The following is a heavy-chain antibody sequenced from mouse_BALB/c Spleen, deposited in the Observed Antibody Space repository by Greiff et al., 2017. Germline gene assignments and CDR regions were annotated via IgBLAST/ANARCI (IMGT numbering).Heavy chain of an antibody. CDR2: ISYSGST. J-gene: IGHJ3*01. D-gene: IGHD2-1*01. Sequence: VQLKQSGPSLVKPSQTLSLTCSVTGDSITSGYWNWIRKFPGNKLEYMGYISYSGSTYYNPSLKSRISITRDTSKNQYYLQLNSVTTEDTATYYCARYGDYGNPFAYWGQGTLVTVSA. V-gene: IGHV3-8*02. CDR1: GDSITSGY. CDR3: ARYGDYGNPFAY.